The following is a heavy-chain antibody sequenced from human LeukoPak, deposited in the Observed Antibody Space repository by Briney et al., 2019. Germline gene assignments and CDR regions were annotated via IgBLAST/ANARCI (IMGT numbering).Heavy chain of an antibody. CDR1: GGSISSSSYY. J-gene: IGHJ4*02. Sequence: SETLSLTCTVSGGSISSSSYYWGWIRQPPGKGLEWIGSIYYSGSTYYNPSLKSRVTISVDTSKNQFSLKLSSVTAADTAVYYCAKVVVAATGCIDYWGQGTLVTVSS. V-gene: IGHV4-39*07. CDR3: AKVVVAATGCIDY. D-gene: IGHD2-15*01. CDR2: IYYSGST.